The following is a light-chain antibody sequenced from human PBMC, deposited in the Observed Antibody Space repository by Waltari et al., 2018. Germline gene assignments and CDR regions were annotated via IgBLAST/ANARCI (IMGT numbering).Light chain of an antibody. CDR1: QPVRNSY. V-gene: IGKV3-20*01. J-gene: IGKJ1*01. CDR2: GAS. Sequence: EIVLTQSPGTLTLFPGESATLSCRASQPVRNSYVAWYRQKRGQAPELVIDGASKRATGIPHRISCRESGTDFTLTITGLEPEDFAVYYCQQYGSSAWTFGPGTKVELK. CDR3: QQYGSSAWT.